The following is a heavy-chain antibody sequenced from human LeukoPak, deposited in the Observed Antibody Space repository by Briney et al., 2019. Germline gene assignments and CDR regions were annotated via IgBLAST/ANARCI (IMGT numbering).Heavy chain of an antibody. CDR3: ARVDFGGIDY. Sequence: SETLSLTCTVSGGSISSSSYYWGWIRQPPGKGLEWIGSIYYSGSTYYNPSLKSRVTISVDTSKNQFSLKLSSVTAADTAVYYCARVDFGGIDYWGQGTLVTVSS. CDR1: GGSISSSSYY. CDR2: IYYSGST. V-gene: IGHV4-39*07. D-gene: IGHD4-23*01. J-gene: IGHJ4*02.